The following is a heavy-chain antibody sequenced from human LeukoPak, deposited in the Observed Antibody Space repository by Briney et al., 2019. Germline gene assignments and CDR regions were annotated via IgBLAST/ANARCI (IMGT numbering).Heavy chain of an antibody. CDR2: ICSSVSTI. CDR1: GFTFSDYY. J-gene: IGHJ5*02. CDR3: ARGEGLGYCSSASCGRWGWFDP. D-gene: IGHD2-2*01. Sequence: GGSLRLSCAASGFTFSDYYMSWIREAPGKGPDWVSYICSSVSTIYYADSVKGRFTISRDNAKNSLYLQMNSLRAEDTAVYYCARGEGLGYCSSASCGRWGWFDPWGQGTLVTVSS. V-gene: IGHV3-11*01.